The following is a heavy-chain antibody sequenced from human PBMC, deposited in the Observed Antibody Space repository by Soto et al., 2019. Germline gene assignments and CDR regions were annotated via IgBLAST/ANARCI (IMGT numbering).Heavy chain of an antibody. D-gene: IGHD6-19*01. J-gene: IGHJ4*02. V-gene: IGHV3-33*01. CDR2: IWYDGSNK. CDR1: GFTFSSYG. CDR3: ARSSIAVVYFDY. Sequence: RRISCAASGFTFSSYGMHWVRQAPGKGLEWVAVIWYDGSNKYYADSVKGRFTISRDNSKNTLYLQMNSLRAEDTAVYYCARSSIAVVYFDYWGQVTLDTVST.